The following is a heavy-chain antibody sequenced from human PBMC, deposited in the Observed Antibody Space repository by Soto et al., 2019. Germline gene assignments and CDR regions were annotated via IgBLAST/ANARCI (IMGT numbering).Heavy chain of an antibody. CDR1: GGTFSGYY. Sequence: QVHLQQWGAGLLKPSETLSLTCAVYGGTFSGYYWSWIRQPPGKGLEWLGEINHSGRTNYNPYLRSRVTISMATSKNQFSLKLSSVTAADTAVYYCASTAGILLWFGGLRYYFDFWGQGTLVTV. CDR2: INHSGRT. D-gene: IGHD3-10*01. V-gene: IGHV4-34*01. J-gene: IGHJ4*02. CDR3: ASTAGILLWFGGLRYYFDF.